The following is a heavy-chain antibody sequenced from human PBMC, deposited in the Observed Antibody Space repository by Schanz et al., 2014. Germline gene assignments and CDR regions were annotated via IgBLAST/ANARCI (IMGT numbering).Heavy chain of an antibody. D-gene: IGHD2-21*01. Sequence: VQLEQSGAEVKKPGSSVKVSCKASGGTFSSFGINWVRQAPGQGLEWMGRIIPSLGLAKYEQKFQDKVTITADTSTTTGYMELSGLRSEDTAVYYCARDRLECGAECYSVSVCEIWGQGTLVIVSS. V-gene: IGHV1-69*04. CDR2: IIPSLGLA. CDR1: GGTFSSFG. CDR3: ARDRLECGAECYSVSVCEI. J-gene: IGHJ4*02.